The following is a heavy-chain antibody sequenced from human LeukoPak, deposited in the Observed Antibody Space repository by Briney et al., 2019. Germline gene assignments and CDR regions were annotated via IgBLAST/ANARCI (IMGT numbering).Heavy chain of an antibody. D-gene: IGHD3-10*01. V-gene: IGHV4-59*11. J-gene: IGHJ4*02. Sequence: SETLSLTCSVSGGSINSHYWSWIRQPPGKRLEWIGYIFNTGNNNYNPSLASRDTMSVDTSRAQFFLRLSPVTAADTAIYYCASRPADTTWYGVFDYWSQGTLVTVSS. CDR2: IFNTGNN. CDR1: GGSINSHY. CDR3: ASRPADTTWYGVFDY.